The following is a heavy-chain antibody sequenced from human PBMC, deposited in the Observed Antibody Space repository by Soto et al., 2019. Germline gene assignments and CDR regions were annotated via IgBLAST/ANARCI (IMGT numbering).Heavy chain of an antibody. D-gene: IGHD3-10*01. CDR1: GGSISSYY. V-gene: IGHV4-59*08. CDR2: VHHSWGS. CDR3: ARQGFGPLHGLVAV. J-gene: IGHJ6*02. Sequence: QVQLQESGPGLVKPSETLSLSCTVSGGSISSYYWSWFRQSPGKRMEWIGYVHHSWGSSYNPSLLSRVDISLNTSMSQFSLKVTSVSATDTAGYYCARQGFGPLHGLVAVWGQGTTVTVSS.